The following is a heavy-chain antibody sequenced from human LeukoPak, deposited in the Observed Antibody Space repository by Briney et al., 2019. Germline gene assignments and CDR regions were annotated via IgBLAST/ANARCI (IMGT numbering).Heavy chain of an antibody. CDR2: ISSSSSTI. CDR1: GFTFSSYS. J-gene: IGHJ4*02. V-gene: IGHV3-48*04. D-gene: IGHD4-11*01. Sequence: PGGSLRLSCAASGFTFSSYSMNWVRQAPGKGLEWVSYISSSSSTIYYADPVKGRFTISRDNAKNSLYLQMNSLRAEDTAVYYCARRSYSGFDYWGQGTLVTVSS. CDR3: ARRSYSGFDY.